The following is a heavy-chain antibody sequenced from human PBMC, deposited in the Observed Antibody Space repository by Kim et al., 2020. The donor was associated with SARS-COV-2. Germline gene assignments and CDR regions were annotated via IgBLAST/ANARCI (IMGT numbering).Heavy chain of an antibody. D-gene: IGHD2-15*01. CDR3: ARAGYRRSYFDY. Sequence: LAQKFQGRVTMTRNTSISTAYMGLSSLRSEDTAVYYCARAGYRRSYFDYWGQGTLVTVSS. J-gene: IGHJ4*02. V-gene: IGHV1-8*01.